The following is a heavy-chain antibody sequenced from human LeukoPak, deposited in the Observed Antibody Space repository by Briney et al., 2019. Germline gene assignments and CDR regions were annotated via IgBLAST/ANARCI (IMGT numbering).Heavy chain of an antibody. D-gene: IGHD5-12*01. J-gene: IGHJ4*02. CDR3: AKERGYSGYELFDY. Sequence: SGGSLRLSCAASGFTFSSYAMSWVRQAPGKGLEWVSAISGSGGSTYYADSVKGRFTISRDSSKNTLYLQMNSLRAEDTAVYYCAKERGYSGYELFDYWGQGTLVTVSS. V-gene: IGHV3-23*01. CDR1: GFTFSSYA. CDR2: ISGSGGST.